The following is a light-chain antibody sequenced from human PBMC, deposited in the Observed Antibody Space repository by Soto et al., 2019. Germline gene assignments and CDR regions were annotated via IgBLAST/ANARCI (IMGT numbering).Light chain of an antibody. Sequence: QSVLTQPASVSGSPGQSIIISCPGTSSDVVGYDYVSWYQHHPGKAPKLIICDVSDRPSGVSNRFSGSKSGNTASLTISGLQAEDEGDYYCSSYTTRSTTCVFGTGTKVTV. J-gene: IGLJ1*01. CDR3: SSYTTRSTTCV. V-gene: IGLV2-14*03. CDR1: SSDVVGYDY. CDR2: DVS.